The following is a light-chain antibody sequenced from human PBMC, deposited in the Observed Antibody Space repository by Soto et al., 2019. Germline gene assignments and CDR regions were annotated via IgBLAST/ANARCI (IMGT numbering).Light chain of an antibody. V-gene: IGKV1-5*03. CDR3: QQYNSRYT. CDR1: QSISNW. J-gene: IGKJ2*01. Sequence: DIQMTQSPSTLSASVGDRVTITCRASQSISNWLAWYQQKPGKAPKVLIYKASTLESGVPSRFSGSGSGTEFTLTISSLQPDDFATYYCQQYNSRYTFGQGTKLEIK. CDR2: KAS.